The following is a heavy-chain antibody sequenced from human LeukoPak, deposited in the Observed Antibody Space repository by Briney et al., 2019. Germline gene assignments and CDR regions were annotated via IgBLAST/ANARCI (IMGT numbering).Heavy chain of an antibody. CDR1: GGSISSSSYY. D-gene: IGHD6-13*01. CDR2: IYTSGST. V-gene: IGHV4-39*07. Sequence: SETLSLTCTVSGGSISSSSYYWGWIRQPPGKGLEWIGRIYTSGSTNYNPSLKSRVTISVDTSKNQFSLKLSSVTAADTAVYYCARDGSSWYNWFDPWGQGTLVTVSS. J-gene: IGHJ5*02. CDR3: ARDGSSWYNWFDP.